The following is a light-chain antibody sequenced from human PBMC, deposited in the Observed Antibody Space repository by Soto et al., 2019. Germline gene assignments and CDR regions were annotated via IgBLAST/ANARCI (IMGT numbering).Light chain of an antibody. CDR3: QQYGSSPMYS. CDR2: AAS. CDR1: QSINSNV. Sequence: EIVLTQSPGTLSLSPGEGATLSCRASQSINSNVLAWYQHKVGQAPRLLIHAASIRATGIPDRFSGSGSGTDFPLPISRLEPEDFAVYYCQQYGSSPMYSFGQGTKLEIK. J-gene: IGKJ2*03. V-gene: IGKV3-20*01.